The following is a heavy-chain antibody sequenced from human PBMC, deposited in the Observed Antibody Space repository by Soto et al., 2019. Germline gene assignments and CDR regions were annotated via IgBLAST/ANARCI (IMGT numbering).Heavy chain of an antibody. CDR1: GGSFSGYY. J-gene: IGHJ4*02. CDR2: INHSGST. CDR3: ARVSPTINYFDY. V-gene: IGHV4-34*09. Sequence: SETLSLTCAVYGGSFSGYYWSWIRQPPGKGLEWIGEINHSGSTNYNPSLKSRVTISVDTSKNQFSLKLSSVTAADTAVYYCARVSPTINYFDYWGQGNLVTVSS.